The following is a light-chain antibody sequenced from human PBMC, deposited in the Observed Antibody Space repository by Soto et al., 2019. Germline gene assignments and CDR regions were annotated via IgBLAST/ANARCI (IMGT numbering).Light chain of an antibody. CDR2: RDS. Sequence: SYELSQPLSVSVALGQTASITCGGKNIGSKNVHWYQQKPGQAPLVVIYRDSNRPSGIPERFSGSNSGNTATLTISRAQAGDEADYYCQVWDSSTVIFGGGTKLTVL. J-gene: IGLJ2*01. CDR1: NIGSKN. V-gene: IGLV3-9*01. CDR3: QVWDSSTVI.